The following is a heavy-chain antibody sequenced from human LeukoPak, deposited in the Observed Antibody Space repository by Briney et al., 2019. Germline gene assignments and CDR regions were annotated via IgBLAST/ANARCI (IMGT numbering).Heavy chain of an antibody. V-gene: IGHV3-7*01. CDR2: IKQDGSEK. D-gene: IGHD3-22*01. CDR3: ARVRYYYDSSGSLADY. CDR1: GFTFSSYW. J-gene: IGHJ4*02. Sequence: GGSLRLSCAASGFTFSSYWMSWVRQAPGKGLEWVANIKQDGSEKYYVDSVKGRFTISRDNAKNSLYLQMNSLRAEDTAVYYCARVRYYYDSSGSLADYWGQGTLVTVSS.